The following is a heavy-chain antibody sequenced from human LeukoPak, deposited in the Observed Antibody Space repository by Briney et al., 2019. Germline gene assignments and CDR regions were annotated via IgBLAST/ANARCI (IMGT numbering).Heavy chain of an antibody. J-gene: IGHJ4*02. CDR3: ARDYSSGWYSDY. V-gene: IGHV4-4*07. CDR2: IYTSGST. D-gene: IGHD6-19*01. CDR1: GGSISSYY. Sequence: SETLSLTCTVSGGSISSYYWSWIRQPAGKGLEWIGRIYTSGSTNYNPSLKSRVTMSVDTSKNQFSLKLSSVTAADTAAYYCARDYSSGWYSDYWGQGTLVTVSS.